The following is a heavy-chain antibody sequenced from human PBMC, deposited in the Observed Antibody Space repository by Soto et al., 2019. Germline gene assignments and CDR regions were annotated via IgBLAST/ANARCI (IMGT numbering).Heavy chain of an antibody. Sequence: PSETLSLTCTVSGGSVSSGSFYWSWIRRRPGKGLEWIGYFYDSGSTNYNPSLRSRVTMSVDTSKNQFSLKLSSVTAADTAVYYCAAYAPQATNYYSAMALWGQGTSVTVS. D-gene: IGHD2-2*01. CDR3: AAYAPQATNYYSAMAL. CDR1: GGSVSSGSFY. CDR2: FYDSGST. V-gene: IGHV4-61*01. J-gene: IGHJ6*02.